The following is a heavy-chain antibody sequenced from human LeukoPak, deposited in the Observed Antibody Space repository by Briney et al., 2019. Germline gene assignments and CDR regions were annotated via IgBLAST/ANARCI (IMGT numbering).Heavy chain of an antibody. CDR1: GGSVSSGSYY. CDR2: IDYSGST. Sequence: SETLSLTRTVSGGSVSSGSYYWNWIRQPPGKGLEWIGCIDYSGSTYYNPSLKSRVTVSADTSKNQFSLKLTSVTAADTAVYYCARRWYHAYCDYWGQGSLVTVSS. CDR3: ARRWYHAYCDY. J-gene: IGHJ4*02. V-gene: IGHV4-61*01. D-gene: IGHD2-15*01.